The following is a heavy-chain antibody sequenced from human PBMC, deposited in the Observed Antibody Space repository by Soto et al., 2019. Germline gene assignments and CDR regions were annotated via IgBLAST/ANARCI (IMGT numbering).Heavy chain of an antibody. CDR3: ARHTPALSTSAH. Sequence: SETLSLSCAVSGGSFSGYYWSWIRQPPGKGLEWIGEINHSGSANYNPSLKSRVSISVDTSKNQFSLKLSSVTAADTAVYYCARHTPALSTSAHWGQGTLVT. J-gene: IGHJ4*02. V-gene: IGHV4-34*01. CDR1: GGSFSGYY. CDR2: INHSGSA. D-gene: IGHD5-18*01.